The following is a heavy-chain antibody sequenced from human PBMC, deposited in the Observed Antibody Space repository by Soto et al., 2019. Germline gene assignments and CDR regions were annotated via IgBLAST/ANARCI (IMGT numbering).Heavy chain of an antibody. D-gene: IGHD3-9*01. J-gene: IGHJ4*02. CDR1: GYTFTGYY. V-gene: IGHV1-2*04. CDR2: INPNSGGT. Sequence: VKVSCKASGYTFTGYYMHWVRQAPGQGLEWMGWINPNSGGTNYAQKFQGWVTMTRDTSIRTAYMELSRLRSDDTAVYYCARAGDYDILTSYYTDPPFDYWGQGTLVTVSS. CDR3: ARAGDYDILTSYYTDPPFDY.